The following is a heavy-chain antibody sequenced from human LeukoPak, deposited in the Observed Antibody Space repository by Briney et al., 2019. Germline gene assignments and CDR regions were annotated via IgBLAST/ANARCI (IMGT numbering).Heavy chain of an antibody. Sequence: PGGSLRLSCAASGFTVSSNYMSWVRQAPGKGLEWVSVIYSGGSTYYADSVKGRFTISRDNSKNTLYLQMNSLRAEDTAVYYCASEYYDILTGYYVGWGQGTLVTVSS. V-gene: IGHV3-53*01. J-gene: IGHJ4*02. CDR2: IYSGGST. CDR3: ASEYYDILTGYYVG. CDR1: GFTVSSNY. D-gene: IGHD3-9*01.